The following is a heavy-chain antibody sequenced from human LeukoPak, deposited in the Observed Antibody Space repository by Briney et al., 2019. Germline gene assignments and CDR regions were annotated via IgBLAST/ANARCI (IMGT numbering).Heavy chain of an antibody. CDR2: ISSSGSTI. CDR1: GFTFSSYW. J-gene: IGHJ4*02. CDR3: ARVGYCSGGSCYDY. V-gene: IGHV3-48*04. Sequence: GGSLRLSCAASGFTFSSYWMSWVRQAPGKGLEWVSYISSSGSTIYYADSVKGRFTISRDNAKNSLYLQMNSLRAEDTAVYYCARVGYCSGGSCYDYWGQGTLVTVSS. D-gene: IGHD2-15*01.